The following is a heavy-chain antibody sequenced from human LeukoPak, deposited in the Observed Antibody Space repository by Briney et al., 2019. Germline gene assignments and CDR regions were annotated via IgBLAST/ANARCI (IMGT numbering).Heavy chain of an antibody. CDR1: GGSISSSNYY. Sequence: KPSETLSLTCTVSGGSISSSNYYWGWIRQPPGKGLEWIGTIYYSGSTYYNPSLKSRVTISVDTSKNQFSLKLSSVTAADTAVYHCARQHQCSGGSCYGYYYYYMGVWGKGTTVTVSS. CDR2: IYYSGST. D-gene: IGHD2-15*01. J-gene: IGHJ6*03. V-gene: IGHV4-39*01. CDR3: ARQHQCSGGSCYGYYYYYMGV.